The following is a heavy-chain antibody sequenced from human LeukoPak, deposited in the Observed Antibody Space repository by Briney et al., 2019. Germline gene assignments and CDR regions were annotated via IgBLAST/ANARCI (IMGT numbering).Heavy chain of an antibody. Sequence: ASVKVSCKASGYTFTGYYMHWVRQAPGQGLEWMGWINPNSGGTNYAQKFQGWVTMTRDTSISTAYMELSSLRSEDTAVYYCAREGSEHQQNYWGQGTLVTVSS. CDR1: GYTFTGYY. CDR3: AREGSEHQQNY. CDR2: INPNSGGT. J-gene: IGHJ4*02. D-gene: IGHD2-2*01. V-gene: IGHV1-2*04.